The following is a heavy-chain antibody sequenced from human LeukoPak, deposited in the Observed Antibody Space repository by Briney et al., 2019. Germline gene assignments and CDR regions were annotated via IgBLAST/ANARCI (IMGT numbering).Heavy chain of an antibody. D-gene: IGHD3-22*01. CDR1: GFTFSRYW. Sequence: PGGSLRLSCAASGFTFSRYWMHWVRHAPGKGLVWVSRIKSDGKTNYADSVKGRFTISRDNAKNTVSLQMDSLRAEDTGVYYCARAPSEVGGYYPEYFRHWGQGTLVTVPS. J-gene: IGHJ1*01. CDR3: ARAPSEVGGYYPEYFRH. V-gene: IGHV3-74*01. CDR2: IKSDGKT.